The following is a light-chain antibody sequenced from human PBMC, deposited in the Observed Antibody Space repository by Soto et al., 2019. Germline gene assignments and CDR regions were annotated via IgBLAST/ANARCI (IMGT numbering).Light chain of an antibody. J-gene: IGLJ3*02. CDR1: SSDVGGYNY. V-gene: IGLV2-8*01. CDR3: SSYAASNNFYFV. CDR2: EVT. Sequence: QSVLTKPPSAYWSPAQSVTISCTGTSSDVGGYNYVSWYQQYPGRAPKLMIYEVTKRPSGVPDRFSGSKSGNTASLTVSGLQAEDEADYYCSSYAASNNFYFVFGGGTKLTVL.